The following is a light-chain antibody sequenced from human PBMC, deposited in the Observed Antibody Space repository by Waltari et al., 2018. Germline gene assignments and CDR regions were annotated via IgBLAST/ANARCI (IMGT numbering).Light chain of an antibody. CDR1: QGITSY. CDR2: DAS. CDR3: QHRGHWPPEAT. J-gene: IGKJ3*01. Sequence: EIVLTQSPATLSLSPGERASLSCSASQGITSYISWYQQNPGPSPRLLIYDASTRATGIPARFSGSGSGTDFTLIISSLEPEDFAVYYCQHRGHWPPEATFGPGTKVDIK. V-gene: IGKV3-11*01.